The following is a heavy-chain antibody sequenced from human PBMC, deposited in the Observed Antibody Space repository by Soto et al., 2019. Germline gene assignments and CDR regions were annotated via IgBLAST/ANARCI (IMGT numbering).Heavy chain of an antibody. Sequence: QVQLVQSGAEVKKPGASVKVSCKASGYTFTSYGISWVRQAPRQGLEWMGWISAYNGNTNYAQKLQGRVTMTTDTSTSTAYMELRSLRSDDTAVYYCARDSRITMIVVVTPDDAFDIWGQGTMVTVSS. CDR2: ISAYNGNT. V-gene: IGHV1-18*01. CDR1: GYTFTSYG. J-gene: IGHJ3*02. D-gene: IGHD3-22*01. CDR3: ARDSRITMIVVVTPDDAFDI.